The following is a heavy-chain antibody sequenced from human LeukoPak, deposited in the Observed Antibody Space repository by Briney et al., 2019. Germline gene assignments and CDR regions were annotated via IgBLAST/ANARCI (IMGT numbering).Heavy chain of an antibody. V-gene: IGHV1-69*13. CDR2: IIPIFGTA. CDR3: ATTEIVDMEWELLWKH. J-gene: IGHJ1*01. D-gene: IGHD1-26*01. Sequence: VKVSCKASGGTFSSYAISWARQAPGQGLEWMGRIIPIFGTANYAQKFQGRVTITTDESTSTAYMELSSLRSEDTAVYYCATTEIVDMEWELLWKHWGQGTLVTVSS. CDR1: GGTFSSYA.